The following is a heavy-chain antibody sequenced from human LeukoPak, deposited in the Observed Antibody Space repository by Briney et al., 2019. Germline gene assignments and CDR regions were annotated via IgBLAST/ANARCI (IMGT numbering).Heavy chain of an antibody. Sequence: GGSLRLSCAASGFTFSSYWMHWVRHAPGKGLVWVSRINSDGSSTSYADSVKGRFTISRDNAKNTLYLQMNSLRAEDTAVYYCARGQFYYDSSGYHFDYWGQGTLATVSS. CDR1: GFTFSSYW. CDR2: INSDGSST. CDR3: ARGQFYYDSSGYHFDY. D-gene: IGHD3-22*01. V-gene: IGHV3-74*01. J-gene: IGHJ4*02.